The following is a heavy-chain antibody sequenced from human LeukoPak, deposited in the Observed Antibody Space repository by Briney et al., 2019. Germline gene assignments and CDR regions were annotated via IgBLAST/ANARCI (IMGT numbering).Heavy chain of an antibody. CDR1: GFTFFIYG. CDR2: ISGTGDNT. V-gene: IGHV3-23*01. J-gene: IGHJ4*02. D-gene: IGHD2-2*01. CDR3: ARETDSTIFDY. Sequence: PGGSLRLSCAASGFTFFIYGMTWVRQAPGKGLEWVSTISGTGDNTYYADSVKGRFTISRDNSKNMLFLQMNSLRAEDTAVYYCARETDSTIFDYWGQGTLVTVSS.